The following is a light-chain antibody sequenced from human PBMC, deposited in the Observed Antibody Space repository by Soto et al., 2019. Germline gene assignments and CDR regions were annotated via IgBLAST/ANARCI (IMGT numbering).Light chain of an antibody. CDR1: QGFTSY. CDR3: LQHNTFPWT. V-gene: IGKV1-17*01. J-gene: IGKJ1*01. Sequence: DIPLTQSPSSLSASVGNRVTITCRASQGFTSYLTWYQQKPGKAPKRLIYAASSLHSGVPSRFSGSGSGTEFTLTISSLQPEDFATYYCLQHNTFPWTFGQGTRVEI. CDR2: AAS.